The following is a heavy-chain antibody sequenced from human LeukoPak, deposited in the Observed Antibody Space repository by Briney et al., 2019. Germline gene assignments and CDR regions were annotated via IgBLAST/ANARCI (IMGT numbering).Heavy chain of an antibody. Sequence: PGGSLRLSCAASGFTFRSYEMNWVRQASGKGLEWVSYISSSGSSIYYADSVKGRFTISRDNAKNSLYLQMNSLRAEDTAVYYCARVAPGSGYDFDYWGQGTLVTVSS. J-gene: IGHJ4*02. CDR2: ISSSGSSI. V-gene: IGHV3-48*03. CDR1: GFTFRSYE. D-gene: IGHD5-12*01. CDR3: ARVAPGSGYDFDY.